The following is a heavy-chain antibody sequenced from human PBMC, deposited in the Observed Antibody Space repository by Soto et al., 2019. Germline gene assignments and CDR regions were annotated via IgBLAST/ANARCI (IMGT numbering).Heavy chain of an antibody. Sequence: EVQLVASGGGLVQPGGSLRLSCAASGFTFSSYSMNWVRQAPGKGLEWVSYISSSSSTIYYADSVKGRFTISRDNAKNSLYLQMNSLRAEDTAVYYCAREGSSGWNGLNWFDPWGQGTLVTVSS. CDR2: ISSSSSTI. CDR1: GFTFSSYS. D-gene: IGHD6-19*01. V-gene: IGHV3-48*01. CDR3: AREGSSGWNGLNWFDP. J-gene: IGHJ5*02.